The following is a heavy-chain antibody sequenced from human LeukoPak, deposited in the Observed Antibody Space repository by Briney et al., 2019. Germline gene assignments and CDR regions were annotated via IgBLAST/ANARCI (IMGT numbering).Heavy chain of an antibody. CDR2: ISGSGTNT. CDR1: GFTFSSYA. J-gene: IGHJ4*02. CDR3: AREGYDFWSGYPH. V-gene: IGHV3-21*01. D-gene: IGHD3-3*01. Sequence: GGSLRLSCAASGFTFSSYAMSWVRQAPGKGLEWVSVISGSGTNTYYADSVKGRFTISRDNAKNSLYLQMNSLRAEDTAVYYCAREGYDFWSGYPHWGQGTLVTVSS.